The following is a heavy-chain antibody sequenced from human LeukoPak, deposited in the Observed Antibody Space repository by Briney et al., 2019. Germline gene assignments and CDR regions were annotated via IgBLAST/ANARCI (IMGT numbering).Heavy chain of an antibody. CDR1: GFTFDDYG. Sequence: PGGSLRLSCAASGFTFDDYGMSWVRQAPGKGLEWVSGINWNGGSTGYADSVKGRFTISRDNAKNSLYLQMNSLRAEDTAVYYCASWENGGGWYDAFDIWGQGTMVTVSS. V-gene: IGHV3-20*04. D-gene: IGHD6-19*01. CDR2: INWNGGST. CDR3: ASWENGGGWYDAFDI. J-gene: IGHJ3*02.